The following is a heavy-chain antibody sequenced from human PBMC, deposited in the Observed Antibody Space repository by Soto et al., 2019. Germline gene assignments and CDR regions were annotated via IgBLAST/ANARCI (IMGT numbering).Heavy chain of an antibody. J-gene: IGHJ4*02. CDR1: GGSISSSSYY. V-gene: IGHV4-39*07. D-gene: IGHD4-17*01. Sequence: PSETLSLTCTVSGGSISSSSYYWGWIRQPPGKGLEWIGYIFYSGSTYYNPSLKSRVTISVDTSKNQFSLKLISVTAADTAVYYCARDFSGAIYGDYGYWGQGTLVTVSS. CDR3: ARDFSGAIYGDYGY. CDR2: IFYSGST.